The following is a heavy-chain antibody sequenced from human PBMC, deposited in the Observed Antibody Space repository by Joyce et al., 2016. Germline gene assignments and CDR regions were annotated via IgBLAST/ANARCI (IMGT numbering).Heavy chain of an antibody. V-gene: IGHV3-23*01. D-gene: IGHD2/OR15-2a*01. CDR1: ELTFSSYA. Sequence: EVQVLESGGGLVQPGGSLRLSCAASELTFSSYAMTWVRQAPGKGLEWVSAISGSGGSTHYADSVKGLFTISRDNSKNTLYLQMNSLRAEDTAIYYCAKLLYAQYYYGMDVWGQGTTVTVSS. J-gene: IGHJ6*02. CDR3: AKLLYAQYYYGMDV. CDR2: ISGSGGST.